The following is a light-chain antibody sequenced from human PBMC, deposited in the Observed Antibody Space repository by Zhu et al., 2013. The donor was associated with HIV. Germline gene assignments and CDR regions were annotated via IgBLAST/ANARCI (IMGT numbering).Light chain of an antibody. J-gene: IGLJ2*01. V-gene: IGLV3-21*04. Sequence: SYVLTQAPSVSVAPGKTARITCGGNNIASRSVHWYQKKPGQAPVLVIYDDSDRPSGIPERFSGSISDNRATLTISRVEAGDEADYYCQVWDFYSDVVFGGGTTLTVL. CDR2: DDS. CDR1: NIASRS. CDR3: QVWDFYSDVV.